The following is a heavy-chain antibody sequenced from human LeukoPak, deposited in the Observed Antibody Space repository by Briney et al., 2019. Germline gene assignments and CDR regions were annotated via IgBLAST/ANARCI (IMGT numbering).Heavy chain of an antibody. V-gene: IGHV4-4*07. CDR2: IYTSGST. CDR1: GGSISSYY. Sequence: SETLSLTCTVSGGSISSYYWSWIRQPAGKGLEWIGRIYTSGSTNYNPSLKSRVTMSVDTSKNQFSLKLSSVTAADTAVYYCARGVTSRLRYFDWSGYYYYYMDVWGKGTTVTISS. D-gene: IGHD3-9*01. CDR3: ARGVTSRLRYFDWSGYYYYYMDV. J-gene: IGHJ6*03.